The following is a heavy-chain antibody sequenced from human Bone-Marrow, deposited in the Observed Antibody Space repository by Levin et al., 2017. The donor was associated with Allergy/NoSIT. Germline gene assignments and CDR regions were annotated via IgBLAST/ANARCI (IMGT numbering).Heavy chain of an antibody. V-gene: IGHV1-24*01. J-gene: IGHJ2*01. D-gene: IGHD2-21*02. CDR2: FDPEEGEI. Sequence: ASVKVSCKVSGNTLTELSIHWVRQAAGKGLEWMGGFDPEEGEITYAQTLQGRVTMTTDTPTTTAYLELRSLRSDDTAVYYCARDTVTADYHWYFDLWGRGTLVTVSS. CDR3: ARDTVTADYHWYFDL. CDR1: GNTLTELS.